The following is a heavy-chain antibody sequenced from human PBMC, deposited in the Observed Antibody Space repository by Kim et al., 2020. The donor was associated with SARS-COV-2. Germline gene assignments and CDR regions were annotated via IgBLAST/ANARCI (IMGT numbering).Heavy chain of an antibody. Sequence: ASVKVSCKASGYTFTSYAMNWVRQAPGQGLEWMGWINTNTGNPTYAQGFTGRFVFSLDTSVSTAYLQISSLKAEDTAVYYCARETSPYYYYDSSGYLDYWGQGTLVTVSS. D-gene: IGHD3-22*01. V-gene: IGHV7-4-1*02. J-gene: IGHJ4*02. CDR1: GYTFTSYA. CDR3: ARETSPYYYYDSSGYLDY. CDR2: INTNTGNP.